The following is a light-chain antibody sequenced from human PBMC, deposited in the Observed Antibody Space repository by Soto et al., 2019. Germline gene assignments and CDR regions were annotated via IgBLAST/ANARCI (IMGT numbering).Light chain of an antibody. J-gene: IGKJ1*01. CDR3: QYYDSFRS. CDR1: QSVDSTY. V-gene: IGKV3-20*01. Sequence: EIVLTQSPGTLSLSPGERATLSCRASQSVDSTYLTWYQQKPGQAPRLLIYGASGRATGIPDRFSGSGSGTDFTLTISRLEPHDFAVYFCQYYDSFRSFAQGTKVEIK. CDR2: GAS.